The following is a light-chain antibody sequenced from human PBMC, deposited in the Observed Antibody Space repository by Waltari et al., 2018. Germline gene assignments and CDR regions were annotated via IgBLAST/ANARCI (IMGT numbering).Light chain of an antibody. J-gene: IGKJ1*01. V-gene: IGKV3-20*01. Sequence: IVLTQSPGTLSLSPGERATLSCRASQSVRRSLAWYQQKPGQAPKLLIYGASTRATGIPDRFTGSWSGTDFSLTISSLEPEDFAIYFCQHYVRLPATFGQGTKVEIK. CDR3: QHYVRLPAT. CDR2: GAS. CDR1: QSVRRS.